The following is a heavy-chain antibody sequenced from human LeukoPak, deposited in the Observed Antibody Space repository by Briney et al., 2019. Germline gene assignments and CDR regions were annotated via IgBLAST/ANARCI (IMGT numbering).Heavy chain of an antibody. Sequence: GESLKISCKGSGYSFTNYWIGWVRQMPGKGLEWMGIISPDGSDTRYSPSFQGQVTISADRSITTAYLQWSSLKASDTAMYYCARLTSSWSFDYWGQGTLVTVSS. CDR1: GYSFTNYW. CDR2: ISPDGSDT. CDR3: ARLTSSWSFDY. V-gene: IGHV5-51*01. J-gene: IGHJ4*02. D-gene: IGHD6-13*01.